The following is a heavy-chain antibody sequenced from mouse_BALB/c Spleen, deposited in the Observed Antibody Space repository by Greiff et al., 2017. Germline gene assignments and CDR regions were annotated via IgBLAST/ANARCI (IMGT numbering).Heavy chain of an antibody. CDR2: IDPANGNT. CDR1: GFNIKDTY. V-gene: IGHV14-3*02. CDR3: AGGGLGGSYAMDY. J-gene: IGHJ4*01. D-gene: IGHD4-1*01. Sequence: VQLKQSGAELVKPGASVKLSCTASGFNIKDTYMHWVKQRPEQGLEWIGRIDPANGNTKYDPKFQGKATITADTSSNTAYLQLSSLTSEDTAVYYCAGGGLGGSYAMDYWGQGTSVTVAS.